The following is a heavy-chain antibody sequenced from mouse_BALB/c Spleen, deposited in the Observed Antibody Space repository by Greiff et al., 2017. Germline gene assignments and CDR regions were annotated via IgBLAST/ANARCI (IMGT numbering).Heavy chain of an antibody. J-gene: IGHJ2*01. CDR1: GFSLTGYG. D-gene: IGHD4-1*02. Sequence: QVQLKESGPGLVAPSQSLSITCTVSGFSLTGYGVNWVRQPPGKGLEWLGMIWGDGSTDYNSALKSRLSISKDNSKSQVFLKMNSLQTDDTARYYCARGGQLGPLDYWGQGTTLTVSS. CDR2: IWGDGST. CDR3: ARGGQLGPLDY. V-gene: IGHV2-6-7*01.